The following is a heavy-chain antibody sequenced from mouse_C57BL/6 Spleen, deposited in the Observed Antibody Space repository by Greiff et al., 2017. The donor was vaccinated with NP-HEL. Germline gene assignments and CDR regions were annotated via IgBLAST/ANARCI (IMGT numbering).Heavy chain of an antibody. CDR3: TRSGDYDEVYYAMDY. CDR2: IDPETGGT. Sequence: QVQLQQSGAELVRPGASVTLSCKASGYTFTDYEMHWVKQTPVHGLEWIGAIDPETGGTAYNQKFKGKAILTADKSSSTAYMELRSLTSEDSAVYYCTRSGDYDEVYYAMDYWGQGTSVTVSS. J-gene: IGHJ4*01. D-gene: IGHD2-4*01. CDR1: GYTFTDYE. V-gene: IGHV1-15*01.